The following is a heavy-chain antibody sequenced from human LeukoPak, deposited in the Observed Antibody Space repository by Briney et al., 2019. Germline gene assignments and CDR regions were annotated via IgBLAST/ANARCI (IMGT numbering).Heavy chain of an antibody. V-gene: IGHV3-53*01. Sequence: HPGGSLRLSCAASGFTVSSNYMSWVRQAPGKGLEWVSVIYSGGSTYYADSVKGRFTISRDNSKNTLYLQMNSLRAEDTAVYYCARGNGYSSSWYNSYWFDPWGQGTLVTVSS. CDR2: IYSGGST. CDR3: ARGNGYSSSWYNSYWFDP. D-gene: IGHD6-13*01. J-gene: IGHJ5*02. CDR1: GFTVSSNY.